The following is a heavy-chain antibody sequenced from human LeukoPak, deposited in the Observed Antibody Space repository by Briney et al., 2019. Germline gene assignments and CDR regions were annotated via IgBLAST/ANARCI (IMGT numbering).Heavy chain of an antibody. CDR1: GGSFSGYY. CDR3: ARDRYYDILTGYFYGMDV. J-gene: IGHJ6*02. V-gene: IGHV4-34*01. CDR2: INHSGST. Sequence: SETLSLTCAVYGGSFSGYYWSWIRQPPGKGLEWIGEINHSGSTNYNPSLKSRVTISVDKSKNQFSLKLSSVTAADTAVYYCARDRYYDILTGYFYGMDVWGQGTTVTVSS. D-gene: IGHD3-9*01.